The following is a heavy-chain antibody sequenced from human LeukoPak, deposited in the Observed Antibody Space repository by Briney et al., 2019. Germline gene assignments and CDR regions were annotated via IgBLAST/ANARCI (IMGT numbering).Heavy chain of an antibody. V-gene: IGHV4-39*01. Sequence: SETLSLTCSVSGGSISSSAYHWSWFRQPPGKGLEWIGTVHYDGSNYYDTSLKSRLTISVDMSKNQLSLKLSFVTAADTAVYYCARHYCTGGPCYLDYWGQGTLVTVSS. CDR3: ARHYCTGGPCYLDY. D-gene: IGHD2-8*02. CDR1: GGSISSSAYH. J-gene: IGHJ4*02. CDR2: VHYDGSN.